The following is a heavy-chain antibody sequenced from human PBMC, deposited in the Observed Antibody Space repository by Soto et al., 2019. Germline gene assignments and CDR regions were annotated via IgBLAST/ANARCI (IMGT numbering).Heavy chain of an antibody. J-gene: IGHJ4*02. D-gene: IGHD1-26*01. CDR3: AKEYTSTSRGSFDY. CDR2: ITGSSGRT. CDR1: GFTFSNYA. V-gene: IGHV3-23*01. Sequence: EVHLLEFGGGLVQPGGSLRLSCAASGFTFSNYAMNWVRQAPGKGLEWVSGITGSSGRTFYADSVKGRFTISRDNSKKTVHLQMNSVRADDTAVYYCAKEYTSTSRGSFDYWGQGALVTVSS.